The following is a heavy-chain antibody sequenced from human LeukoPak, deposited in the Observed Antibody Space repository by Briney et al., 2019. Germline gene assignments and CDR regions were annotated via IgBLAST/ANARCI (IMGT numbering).Heavy chain of an antibody. J-gene: IGHJ4*02. CDR2: INHSGST. CDR3: AREGYYGSGRLTDY. Sequence: PSETLSLTCAVYGGSFSGYYWSWIRQPPGKGLEWIGEINHSGSTNYNPSLKSRVTISVDTSKNQFSLRLSSVTAAGTAVYYCAREGYYGSGRLTDYWGQGTQVTVSA. D-gene: IGHD3-10*01. CDR1: GGSFSGYY. V-gene: IGHV4-34*01.